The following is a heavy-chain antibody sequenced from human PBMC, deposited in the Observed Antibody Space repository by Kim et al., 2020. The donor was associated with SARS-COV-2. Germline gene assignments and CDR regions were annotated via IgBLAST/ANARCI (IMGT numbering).Heavy chain of an antibody. CDR3: ARVEWRESGFYYYGMDV. V-gene: IGHV1-3*01. CDR1: GYTFTSYA. CDR2: INAGNGNT. J-gene: IGHJ6*02. Sequence: ASVKVSCKASGYTFTSYAIHWVRQAPGQRLEWMGWINAGNGNTKYSQKFQGRVTITRDTSASTAYMELSSLRSEDTAVYYCARVEWRESGFYYYGMDVWGQGTTVTVSS. D-gene: IGHD3-3*01.